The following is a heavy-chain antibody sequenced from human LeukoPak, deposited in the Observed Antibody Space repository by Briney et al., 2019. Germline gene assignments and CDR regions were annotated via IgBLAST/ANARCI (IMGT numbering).Heavy chain of an antibody. V-gene: IGHV3-15*01. J-gene: IGHJ4*02. Sequence: GGSLRLSCAASGFTFSNAWMSWVRQAPGKGLEWVGHIKSKTDGGTTDYAAPVKGTFTISRDDSKNTLYLQMNSLKTENTSVYYCTTHPRGAIRYWGQGTLVTVSS. CDR2: IKSKTDGGTT. D-gene: IGHD2-21*01. CDR1: GFTFSNAW. CDR3: TTHPRGAIRY.